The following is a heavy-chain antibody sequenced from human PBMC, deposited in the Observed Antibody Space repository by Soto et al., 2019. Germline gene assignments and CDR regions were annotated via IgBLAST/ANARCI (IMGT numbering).Heavy chain of an antibody. CDR1: GGSFSGYY. V-gene: IGHV4-34*01. J-gene: IGHJ4*02. CDR2: INHSGST. CDR3: ARIDGSGWFFDY. D-gene: IGHD6-19*01. Sequence: QVQLQQWGAGLLKPSETLSLTCAVYGGSFSGYYWSWIRQPPGKGLEWIGEINHSGSTNYNPSLKSRVTISVDTSKNQFSLTLRSVTAADAAVYFCARIDGSGWFFDYWGQGTLVTVSS.